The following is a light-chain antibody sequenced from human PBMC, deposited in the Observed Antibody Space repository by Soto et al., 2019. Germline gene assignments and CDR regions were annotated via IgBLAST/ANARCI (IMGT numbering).Light chain of an antibody. V-gene: IGLV2-23*01. CDR1: SSDVGSYKF. Sequence: QSVLTQPASVSGSPGQSITISCTGTSSDVGSYKFVSWYQHHPGKAPKLMIYEGSKRPSGVSYRFSGSKSGNTASLTISGLQAEDEADYYCCSYAGSSTSVFGGGTKLTVL. CDR3: CSYAGSSTSV. CDR2: EGS. J-gene: IGLJ2*01.